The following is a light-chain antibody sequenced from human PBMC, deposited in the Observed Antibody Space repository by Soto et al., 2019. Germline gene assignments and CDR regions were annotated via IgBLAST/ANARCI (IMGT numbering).Light chain of an antibody. CDR3: CSYAGEYKYV. V-gene: IGLV2-11*01. CDR1: SSDVGAYNF. J-gene: IGLJ1*01. CDR2: DVN. Sequence: QSALTQPRSVSGSAGQSVTISCTGSSSDVGAYNFASWYQQHPGAAPKLLIHDVNKRPPGVPDRFSASKSGNTASLTISGLQAEDEADYYCCSYAGEYKYVFGSGTKVTVL.